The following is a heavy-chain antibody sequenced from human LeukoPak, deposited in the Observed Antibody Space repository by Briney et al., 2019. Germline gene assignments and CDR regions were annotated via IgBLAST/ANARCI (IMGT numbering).Heavy chain of an antibody. CDR3: ARNSRGIVVVGAFDI. CDR1: GYTFTGYY. J-gene: IGHJ3*02. CDR2: INAGNGNT. D-gene: IGHD2-15*01. V-gene: IGHV1-3*03. Sequence: VASVKVSCKASGYTFTGYYMHWVRQAPGQRLEWMGWINAGNGNTKYSQEFQGRVTITRDTSASTAYMELSSLRSEDMAVYYCARNSRGIVVVGAFDIWGQGTMVTVSS.